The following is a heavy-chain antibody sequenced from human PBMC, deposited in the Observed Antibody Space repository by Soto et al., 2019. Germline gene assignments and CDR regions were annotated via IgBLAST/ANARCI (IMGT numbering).Heavy chain of an antibody. Sequence: QVQLVESGGGVVRPGRSLRLSCIASGFALSSYAMHWARQAPGKGLEWVAVISYDGSSAYYTDSVKGRFTISRDNSKNTLYLQMNNRIGEDKAVYYCARDQSSRWHEDPDYWGQGTLVTVSS. V-gene: IGHV3-30-3*01. CDR1: GFALSSYA. J-gene: IGHJ4*02. CDR3: ARDQSSRWHEDPDY. D-gene: IGHD6-13*01. CDR2: ISYDGSSA.